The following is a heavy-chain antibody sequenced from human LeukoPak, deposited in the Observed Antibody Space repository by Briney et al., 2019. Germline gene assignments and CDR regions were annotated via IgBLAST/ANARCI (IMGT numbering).Heavy chain of an antibody. CDR2: INTIGGIT. CDR3: ARGTTTIFWRRQNYFDY. V-gene: IGHV1-46*01. D-gene: IGHD3-9*01. Sequence: ASVKVSCKASGYSFTSNYIHWVRQAPGQGLEWMGIINTIGGITNSAQKFQGRVTMTSDTSTSTVYMELSSLRSEATAVYYCARGTTTIFWRRQNYFDYWGQGTLVTVSS. J-gene: IGHJ4*02. CDR1: GYSFTSNY.